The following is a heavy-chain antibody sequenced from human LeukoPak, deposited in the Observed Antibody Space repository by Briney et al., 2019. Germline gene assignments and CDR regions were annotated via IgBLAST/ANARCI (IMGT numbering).Heavy chain of an antibody. D-gene: IGHD6-13*01. CDR3: ARGVYIAAAQYAY. V-gene: IGHV4-59*01. CDR1: GGSISSYY. J-gene: IGHJ4*02. Sequence: SETLSLTCTVSGGSISSYYWSWIRQTPGKGLEWIGYIYYSGTTNYNPSLKSRVTISVDTSKNQFSLKLSSVTAADTAVYYCARGVYIAAAQYAYWGQGTLVTVSS. CDR2: IYYSGTT.